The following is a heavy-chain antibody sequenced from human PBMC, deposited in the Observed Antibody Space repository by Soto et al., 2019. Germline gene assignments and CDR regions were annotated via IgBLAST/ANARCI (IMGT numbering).Heavy chain of an antibody. V-gene: IGHV3-33*01. CDR1: GFTFNTYG. Sequence: QVQLVESGGGVVQPGRSLRLSCAASGFTFNTYGMHWVRQAPGKGLEWVAIIWYDGSNKYYADSVKGRFTISRDNSKNALCLQMNRLRAEDTAGYFFARDLGYNFDCWGQGTLVTVSS. CDR2: IWYDGSNK. J-gene: IGHJ4*02. CDR3: ARDLGYNFDC. D-gene: IGHD3-16*01.